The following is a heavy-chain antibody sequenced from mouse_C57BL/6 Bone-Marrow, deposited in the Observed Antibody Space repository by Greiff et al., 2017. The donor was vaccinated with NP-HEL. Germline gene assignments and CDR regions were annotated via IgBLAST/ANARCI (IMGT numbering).Heavy chain of an antibody. V-gene: IGHV7-1*01. CDR2: SRNKANDYTT. CDR1: GFTFSDFY. J-gene: IGHJ4*01. CDR3: ARDTVGYYAMDY. Sequence: EVQGVESGGGLVQSGRSLRLSCATSGFTFSDFYMEWVRQAPGKGLAWIASSRNKANDYTTESSASVKGRFIVSRDTSQSSLYLQMNALRAEDTAIYYCARDTVGYYAMDYWGQGTSVTVSS.